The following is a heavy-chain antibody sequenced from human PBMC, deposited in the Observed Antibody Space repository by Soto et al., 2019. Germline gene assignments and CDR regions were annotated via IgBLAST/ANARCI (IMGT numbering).Heavy chain of an antibody. J-gene: IGHJ3*02. CDR3: AREGQYTSSWYGRAFDI. CDR1: GFTFSSYT. D-gene: IGHD6-13*01. CDR2: ISYDGDNK. V-gene: IGHV3-30-3*01. Sequence: GGSLRLSCAASGFTFSSYTMHWVRQAPGKGLEWVALISYDGDNKYYADSVKGRFTISRDNSKNTLYLQMNSLRAEDTAVYYCAREGQYTSSWYGRAFDIWGQGTMVTVSS.